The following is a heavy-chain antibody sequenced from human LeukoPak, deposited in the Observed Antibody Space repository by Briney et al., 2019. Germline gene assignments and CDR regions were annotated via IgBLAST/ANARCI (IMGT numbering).Heavy chain of an antibody. V-gene: IGHV3-33*08. CDR1: GFTFSNAW. J-gene: IGHJ6*04. CDR2: IWYDGSNK. D-gene: IGHD3-10*01. CDR3: ARERGVFDYGSGSYIYYGMDV. Sequence: GGSLRLSCAASGFTFSNAWMSWVRQAPGKGLEWVAVIWYDGSNKYYADSVKGRFTISRDNSKNTLYLQMNSLRAEDTAVYYCARERGVFDYGSGSYIYYGMDVWGKGTTVTVSS.